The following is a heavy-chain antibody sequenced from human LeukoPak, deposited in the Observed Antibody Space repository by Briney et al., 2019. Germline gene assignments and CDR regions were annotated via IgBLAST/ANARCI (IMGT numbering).Heavy chain of an antibody. Sequence: GGSLRLSCAASGFTFSSYGMHWVRQAPGKGLEWVAFIRYDGDNKYYADSVKGRFTISRDNSKNTLYLQMNSLRAEDTAVYYCAKDRVNCSSTSCYSVGGNFDYWGQGTLVTVSS. CDR2: IRYDGDNK. V-gene: IGHV3-30*02. D-gene: IGHD2-2*01. J-gene: IGHJ4*02. CDR1: GFTFSSYG. CDR3: AKDRVNCSSTSCYSVGGNFDY.